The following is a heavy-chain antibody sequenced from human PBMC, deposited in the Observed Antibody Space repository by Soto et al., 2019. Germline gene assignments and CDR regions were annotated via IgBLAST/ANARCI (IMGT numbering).Heavy chain of an antibody. J-gene: IGHJ6*02. Sequence: PSETLSLTCAVYGGSFSCYYWSWIRQPPGKGLEWIGEINHSGSTNYNPSLKSRVTISVDTSKNQFSLKLSSVTAADTAVYYCARAPLITIXGVVITTQKYYYYGMDVWGQGTTVTVSS. CDR2: INHSGST. CDR1: GGSFSCYY. D-gene: IGHD3-3*01. V-gene: IGHV4-34*01. CDR3: ARAPLITIXGVVITTQKYYYYGMDV.